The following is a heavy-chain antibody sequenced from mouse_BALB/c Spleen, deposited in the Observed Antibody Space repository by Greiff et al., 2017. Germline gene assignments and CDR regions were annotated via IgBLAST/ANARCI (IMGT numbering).Heavy chain of an antibody. CDR3: AREGGDYAMDY. V-gene: IGHV3-2*02. CDR2: ISYSGST. J-gene: IGHJ4*01. CDR1: GYSITSDYA. Sequence: EVKLVESGPGLVKPSQSLSLTCTVTGYSITSDYAWNWIRQFPGNKLEWMGYISYSGSTSYNPSLKSRISITRDTSKNQFFLQLNSVTTEDTATYYCAREGGDYAMDYWGQGTSVTVAS.